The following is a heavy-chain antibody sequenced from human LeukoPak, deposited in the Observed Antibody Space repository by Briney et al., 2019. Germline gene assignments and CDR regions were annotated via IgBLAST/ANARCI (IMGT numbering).Heavy chain of an antibody. J-gene: IGHJ4*02. CDR2: INHSGST. D-gene: IGHD5-18*01. CDR1: GGSVGSGTYY. CDR3: ARVVDTAMVNFDY. Sequence: SQTLSLTCTVSGGSVGSGTYYWSWIRQPPGKGLEWIGEINHSGSTNYNPSLKSRVTISVDTSKNQFSLKLSSVTAADTAVYYCARVVDTAMVNFDYWGQGTLVTVSS. V-gene: IGHV4-61*01.